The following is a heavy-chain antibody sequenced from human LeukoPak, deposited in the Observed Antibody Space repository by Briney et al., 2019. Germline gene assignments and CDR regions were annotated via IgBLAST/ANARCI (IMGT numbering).Heavy chain of an antibody. J-gene: IGHJ4*02. CDR3: AKDAGYRPSLYYFDY. CDR2: ISYDGSNK. D-gene: IGHD6-13*01. CDR1: GFSFSIYG. V-gene: IGHV3-30*18. Sequence: QSGGSLRLSCAASGFSFSIYGMHWVRQAPGKGLEWVAVISYDGSNKYYADSVKGRFTISRDNSKNTLYLQMNSLRAEDTAVYYCAKDAGYRPSLYYFDYWGQGTLVTVSS.